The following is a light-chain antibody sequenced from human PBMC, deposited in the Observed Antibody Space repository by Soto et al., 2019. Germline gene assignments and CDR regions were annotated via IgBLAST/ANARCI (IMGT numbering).Light chain of an antibody. CDR2: DNN. CDR3: AAWDGSLNVVV. Sequence: QSVLTQPPSASGTPGQRVTISCSGSSSNIGSNTVNWYQQLPGTAPKLLIYDNNQRPSGVPDRFSGSTSGTSASLAISGLQSEDEADYYCAAWDGSLNVVVFGGGTKLTV. J-gene: IGLJ2*01. V-gene: IGLV1-44*01. CDR1: SSNIGSNT.